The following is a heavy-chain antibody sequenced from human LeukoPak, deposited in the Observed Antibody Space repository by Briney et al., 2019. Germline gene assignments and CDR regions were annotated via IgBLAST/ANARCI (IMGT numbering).Heavy chain of an antibody. CDR3: AREYYGSGSYTRSLDY. CDR2: ISYDGSNK. J-gene: IGHJ4*02. Sequence: GGSLSLSCAASGFTFSSYAMHWVRQAPGKGLEWVAVISYDGSNKYYADSVKGRFTISRDNSKNTLYLQMNSLRAEDTAVYYCAREYYGSGSYTRSLDYWGQGTLVTVSS. V-gene: IGHV3-30*04. CDR1: GFTFSSYA. D-gene: IGHD3-10*01.